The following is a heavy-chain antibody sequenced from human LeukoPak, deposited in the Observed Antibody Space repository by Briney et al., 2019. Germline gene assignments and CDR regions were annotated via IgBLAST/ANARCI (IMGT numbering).Heavy chain of an antibody. CDR2: ISAYSGNT. CDR1: GYTFTNFG. Sequence: ASVKVSCKAPGYTFTNFGISWVRQAPGQGLEWMGWISAYSGNTNYAQKFQDRVTMTTDTSTNTAYMELRSLRSDDTAVYYCARYYSSGSSPFDYWGQGTLVTVSS. D-gene: IGHD3-22*01. CDR3: ARYYSSGSSPFDY. J-gene: IGHJ4*02. V-gene: IGHV1-18*01.